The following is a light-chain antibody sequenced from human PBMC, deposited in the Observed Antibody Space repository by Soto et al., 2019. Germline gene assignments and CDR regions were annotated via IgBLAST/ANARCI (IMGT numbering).Light chain of an antibody. J-gene: IGLJ3*02. V-gene: IGLV2-11*01. CDR1: SSDVGGYNY. CDR3: CSHAGSYTWV. CDR2: AVT. Sequence: QSVLTQPRSVSGSPGQSVTISCTGTSSDVGGYNYVSWYQQHPGKAPKLMIYAVTQRPSGVPDRFSGSKSGNTASLTISGLQAEDEADYYCCSHAGSYTWVFGGGTKLTVL.